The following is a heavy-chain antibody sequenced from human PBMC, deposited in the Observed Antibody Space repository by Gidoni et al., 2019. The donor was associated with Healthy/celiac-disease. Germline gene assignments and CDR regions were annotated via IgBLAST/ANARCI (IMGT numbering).Heavy chain of an antibody. J-gene: IGHJ6*02. CDR3: ARRASSSSTSYYYYGMDV. CDR2: IYPGDSDT. D-gene: IGHD6-6*01. Sequence: ELQLVQSGAEVKKPGDALKISCKGSGYSFTSWIGWVRQMPGKGLEWMGIIYPGDSDTRDSPSFQGQVTISADKSISTAYLQWSSLKASDTAMYYCARRASSSSTSYYYYGMDVWGQGTTVTVSS. CDR1: GYSFTSW. V-gene: IGHV5-51*01.